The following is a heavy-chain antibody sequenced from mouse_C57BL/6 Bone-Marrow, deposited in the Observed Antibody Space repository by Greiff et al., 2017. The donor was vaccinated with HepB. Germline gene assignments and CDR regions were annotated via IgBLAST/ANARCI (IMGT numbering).Heavy chain of an antibody. Sequence: QVQLKESGPGLVAPSQSLSITCTVSGFSLTSYAISWVRQPPGKGLEWLGVIWTGGGTNYNSALKSRLSISKDNSKSQVFLKMNSLQTEDTARYYCARNPLAGTGYAMDYWGQGTSVTVSS. V-gene: IGHV2-9-1*01. CDR2: IWTGGGT. J-gene: IGHJ4*01. CDR3: ARNPLAGTGYAMDY. CDR1: GFSLTSYA. D-gene: IGHD4-1*01.